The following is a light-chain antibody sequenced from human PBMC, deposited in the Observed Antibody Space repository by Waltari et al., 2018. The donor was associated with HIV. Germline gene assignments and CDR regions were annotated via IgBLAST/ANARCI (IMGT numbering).Light chain of an antibody. CDR1: SSNIGAGYD. Sequence: QSVLTQPPSVSGAPGQRVTISCTGSSSNIGAGYDVHWYQQLPGTAPKLLISGYRQRASGVPERFLGSKSGTSASLAITGLQAEDEADYYCQSYDSSLSGPWVFGGGTKLTVL. CDR2: GYR. V-gene: IGLV1-40*01. J-gene: IGLJ3*02. CDR3: QSYDSSLSGPWV.